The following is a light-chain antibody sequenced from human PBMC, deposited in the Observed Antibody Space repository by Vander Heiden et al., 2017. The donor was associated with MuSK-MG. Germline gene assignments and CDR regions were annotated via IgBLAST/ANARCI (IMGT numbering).Light chain of an antibody. CDR2: EVS. V-gene: IGLV2-14*01. CDR3: SSYTSSSTLNV. J-gene: IGLJ1*01. CDR1: SSYVGGYNY. Sequence: QSALTQPASVSGSPGQSITISCTGTSSYVGGYNYVSWYQQHPGKAPKLMIYEVSKRPSGVSNRFSGSKSGNTASLTISGLQAEDEADYYCSSYTSSSTLNVFGTGTKVTVL.